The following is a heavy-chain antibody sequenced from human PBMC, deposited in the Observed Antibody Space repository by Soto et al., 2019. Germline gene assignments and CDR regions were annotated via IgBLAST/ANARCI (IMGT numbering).Heavy chain of an antibody. CDR3: ARGIAAAGSYFDY. J-gene: IGHJ4*02. CDR1: GGSFSGYY. D-gene: IGHD6-13*01. Sequence: PPETLSLTCAVYGGSFSGYYWSWIRQPPGKGLEWIGEINHSGSTNYNPSLKSRVTISVDTSKNQFSLKLSSVTAADTAVYYCARGIAAAGSYFDYWGQGTLVTVSS. CDR2: INHSGST. V-gene: IGHV4-34*01.